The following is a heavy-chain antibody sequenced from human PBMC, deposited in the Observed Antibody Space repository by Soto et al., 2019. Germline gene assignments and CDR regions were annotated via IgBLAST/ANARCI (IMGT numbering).Heavy chain of an antibody. D-gene: IGHD3-16*01. V-gene: IGHV1-69*13. CDR3: ARGGRDGYTEEAFDI. CDR1: GGTFSSYA. J-gene: IGHJ3*02. CDR2: IIPIFGTA. Sequence: ASVKVSCKASGGTFSSYAISWVRQAPGQGLEWMGGIIPIFGTANYAQKFQGRVTITADESTSTAYMELSSLRSEDTAVYYCARGGRDGYTEEAFDIWGQGTLGTVSS.